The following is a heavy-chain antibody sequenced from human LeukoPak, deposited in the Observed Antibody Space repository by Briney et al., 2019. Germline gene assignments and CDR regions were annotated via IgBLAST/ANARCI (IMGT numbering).Heavy chain of an antibody. CDR1: GYSISSGYY. D-gene: IGHD1-26*01. CDR3: ARTLVGALDY. V-gene: IGHV4-38-2*02. Sequence: SETQSLTCTVSGYSISSGYYWGWIRQPPGKGLEWIGSIYHSGSTYYNSSLKSRVTISVDTAKNQFSLKLSSVTAADTAVYYCARTLVGALDYWGQGTLVTVSS. J-gene: IGHJ4*02. CDR2: IYHSGST.